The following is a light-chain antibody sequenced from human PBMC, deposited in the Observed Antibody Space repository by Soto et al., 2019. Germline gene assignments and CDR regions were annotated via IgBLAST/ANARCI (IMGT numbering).Light chain of an antibody. V-gene: IGLV2-23*02. CDR3: CSYAGTLAYV. CDR1: SSDVGSYNL. Sequence: QSALTQPASVSGSPGQSITISCTGTSSDVGSYNLVSWYQQLPGKAPKVIICEVNKRPSGVSYRFSGSKSGNTASLTIPGLQTEDEADYYCCSYAGTLAYVFGTGTKVTVL. CDR2: EVN. J-gene: IGLJ1*01.